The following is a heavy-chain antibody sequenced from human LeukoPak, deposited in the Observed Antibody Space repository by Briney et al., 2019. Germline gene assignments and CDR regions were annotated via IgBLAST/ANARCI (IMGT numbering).Heavy chain of an antibody. V-gene: IGHV3-21*01. Sequence: GGSLRLSCAASGFTFSSYSMNWVRQAPGKGLEWVSSISSSSSYIYYADSVKGRFTISRDNAKNSLYLQMNSLRAEDTAVYYCARDYDILTGYLVNYYYYYGMDVWGQGTTVTVSS. CDR2: ISSSSSYI. CDR1: GFTFSSYS. CDR3: ARDYDILTGYLVNYYYYYGMDV. J-gene: IGHJ6*02. D-gene: IGHD3-9*01.